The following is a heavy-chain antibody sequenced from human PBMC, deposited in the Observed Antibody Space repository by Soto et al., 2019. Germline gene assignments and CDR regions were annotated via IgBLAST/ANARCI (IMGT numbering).Heavy chain of an antibody. Sequence: EVQLLESGGGLVQPGGSLRLSCAASGFTFSSYAMSWVRQAPGKGLEWVSAISGSGGSTYYADSVKGRFTISRDNSKNTLYLQMNSLRAEVTAVYYCAKGTYYDFWSGYYTDYYFDYWGQGTLVTVSS. CDR1: GFTFSSYA. D-gene: IGHD3-3*01. J-gene: IGHJ4*02. CDR2: ISGSGGST. CDR3: AKGTYYDFWSGYYTDYYFDY. V-gene: IGHV3-23*01.